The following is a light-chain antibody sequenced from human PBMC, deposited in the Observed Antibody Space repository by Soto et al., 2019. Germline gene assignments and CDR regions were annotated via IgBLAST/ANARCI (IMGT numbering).Light chain of an antibody. CDR1: QSLTSY. CDR3: QQYNNWPLT. J-gene: IGKJ4*01. CDR2: GIS. Sequence: EIVLTQSPGTLSVSPGETATLSCRASQSLTSYLAWYQQKPDQAPRLLIYGISTRATDIPARFSGSGSGTEFTLTISSLQSEDFAVYYCQQYNNWPLTFGGGTKVEIK. V-gene: IGKV3-15*01.